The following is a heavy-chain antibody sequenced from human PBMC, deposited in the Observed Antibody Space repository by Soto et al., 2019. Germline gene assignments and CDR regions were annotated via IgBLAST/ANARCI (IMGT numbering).Heavy chain of an antibody. CDR2: MNPNSGET. J-gene: IGHJ3*01. CDR3: ARGIVGGSTRAFDL. V-gene: IGHV1-8*01. Sequence: ASVKVSCKASGYTFTRHDVNWVRQAPGQGPEWMGWMNPNSGETGYAQIFQGRVKMTRDTSISTAYLEVSSLRSGDTAIYFCARGIVGGSTRAFDLWGQGTMVTVSS. D-gene: IGHD1-26*01. CDR1: GYTFTRHD.